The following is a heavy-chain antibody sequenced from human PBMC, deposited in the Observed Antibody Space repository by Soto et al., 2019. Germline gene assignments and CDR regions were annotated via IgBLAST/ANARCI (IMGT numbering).Heavy chain of an antibody. Sequence: QVQLVQSGAEVKKPGASVKVSCKASGYTFTSYGISWVRQAPGQGREWMGWISAYNGKTNYAQKLQGRVTMTTNTSTIKAYMEMRSQRSEDTVVYYCARDWGYYAILSDQSTKRPSGYWGQGTLVTVSS. V-gene: IGHV1-18*01. CDR2: ISAYNGKT. CDR3: ARDWGYYAILSDQSTKRPSGY. D-gene: IGHD3-9*01. J-gene: IGHJ4*02. CDR1: GYTFTSYG.